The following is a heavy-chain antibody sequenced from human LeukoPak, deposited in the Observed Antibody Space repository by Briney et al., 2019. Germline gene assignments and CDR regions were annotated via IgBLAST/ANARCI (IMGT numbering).Heavy chain of an antibody. CDR1: GDSVSSNSVA. V-gene: IGHV6-1*01. CDR2: TYYRSKWNN. J-gene: IGHJ4*02. CDR3: ARERYYFDY. Sequence: SQTLSLTCAISGDSVSSNSVAWNWIRQSPSRGLEWLGRTYYRSKWNNEYAESVRSRITINPDTSKNQFSLQLDSVTPEDTAVYYCARERYYFDYWGQGTLVTVSS.